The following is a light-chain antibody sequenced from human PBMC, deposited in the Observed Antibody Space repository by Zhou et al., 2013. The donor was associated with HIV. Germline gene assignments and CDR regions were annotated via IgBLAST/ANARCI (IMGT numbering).Light chain of an antibody. CDR3: EQYDTFPFT. CDR2: GAS. V-gene: IGKV1-12*01. Sequence: DIQMTQSPSSVSASVGDRVTITCRASQDIANWLAWYQQKPGKAPKLLIYGASGLESGVPSRFSGSGSGTDFNLTISSLQPEDFATYYCEQYDTFPFTFGPGTTVDIK. J-gene: IGKJ3*01. CDR1: QDIANW.